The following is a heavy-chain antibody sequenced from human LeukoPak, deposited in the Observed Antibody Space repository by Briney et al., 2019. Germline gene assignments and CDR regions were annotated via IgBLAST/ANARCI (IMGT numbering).Heavy chain of an antibody. CDR1: GYTLAEVS. D-gene: IGHD2-2*02. CDR2: FDPGDGET. J-gene: IGHJ5*02. V-gene: IGHV1-24*01. Sequence: ASVKVSCKVSGYTLAEVSMHWVRQAPGKGLEWMGGFDPGDGETIYAQKFQGRVTMTEDTSTDTAYMELSSLRSDDTAVYYCATDRYCSRTSCYIAAGTFDPWGQGTLVTVSS. CDR3: ATDRYCSRTSCYIAAGTFDP.